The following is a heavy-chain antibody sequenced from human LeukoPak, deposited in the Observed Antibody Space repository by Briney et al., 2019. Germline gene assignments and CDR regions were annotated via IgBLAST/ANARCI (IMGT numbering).Heavy chain of an antibody. J-gene: IGHJ5*02. CDR3: AREDESSTSCFNP. Sequence: ASVKVSCKASGYTFTSYDINWVRQATGQGLEWMGWMNPNSGNTGYAQKFQGRVTMTRDTSTSTVYMELSSLRSEDTAVYYCAREDESSTSCFNPWGQGTLVTVSS. V-gene: IGHV1-8*01. CDR2: MNPNSGNT. D-gene: IGHD2-2*01. CDR1: GYTFTSYD.